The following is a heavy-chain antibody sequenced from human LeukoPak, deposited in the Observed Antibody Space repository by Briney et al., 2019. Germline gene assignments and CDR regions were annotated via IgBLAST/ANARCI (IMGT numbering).Heavy chain of an antibody. D-gene: IGHD3-10*01. J-gene: IGHJ4*02. Sequence: SQTLSLTCTVSGGSISSGSYYWSWIRQPAGKGLEWIGRIYTSGSTNYNPSLKSRVTISVDKSKNQFSLKLSSVTATDTAVYYCRTVTIVRGAPGVDYWGQGTLVTVSS. CDR2: IYTSGST. CDR1: GGSISSGSYY. CDR3: RTVTIVRGAPGVDY. V-gene: IGHV4-61*02.